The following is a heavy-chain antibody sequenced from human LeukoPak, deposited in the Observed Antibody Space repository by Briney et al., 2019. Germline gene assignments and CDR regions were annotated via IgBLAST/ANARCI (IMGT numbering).Heavy chain of an antibody. V-gene: IGHV3-43*01. Sequence: GGSLRLSCAASGFTFDDYTMHWVRQAPGKGLEWVSLISWDGGSTYYADSVKGRFTISRDNSKNTLYLQMNSLRAEDTAVYYCCLIPAASDYWGQGTLVTVSS. CDR3: CLIPAASDY. D-gene: IGHD2-2*01. J-gene: IGHJ4*02. CDR1: GFTFDDYT. CDR2: ISWDGGST.